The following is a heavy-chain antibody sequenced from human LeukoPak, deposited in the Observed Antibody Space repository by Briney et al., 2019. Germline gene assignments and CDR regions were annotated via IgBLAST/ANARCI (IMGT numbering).Heavy chain of an antibody. CDR1: GYTFTSYG. J-gene: IGHJ6*02. V-gene: IGHV1-18*01. CDR3: ARFRSAIYYYYGMDV. Sequence: GASVKVSCKASGYTFTSYGISWVRQAPGQGLEWMGWISAYNGNTNYAQKLQGRVTMTTDTSTSTAYMELRSLRSDDTAVYYCARFRSAIYYYYGMDVWGQGTTVTVSS. CDR2: ISAYNGNT.